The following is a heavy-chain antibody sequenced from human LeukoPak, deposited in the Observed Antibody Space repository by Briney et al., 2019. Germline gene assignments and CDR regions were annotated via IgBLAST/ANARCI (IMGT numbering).Heavy chain of an antibody. CDR2: IYHSGST. Sequence: PSQTLSLTCAVSGGSISGGGYSWSWIRQPPGKGLEWIGYIYHSGSTYYNPSLKSRVTISVDRSKNQFSLKLSSVTAADTAVYYCARTVSGWYPFAFDIWGQGTMVTVSS. V-gene: IGHV4-30-2*01. D-gene: IGHD6-19*01. CDR1: GGSISGGGYS. J-gene: IGHJ3*02. CDR3: ARTVSGWYPFAFDI.